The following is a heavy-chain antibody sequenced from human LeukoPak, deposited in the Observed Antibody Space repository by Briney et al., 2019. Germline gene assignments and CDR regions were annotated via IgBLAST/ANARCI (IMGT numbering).Heavy chain of an antibody. CDR1: EFTFSSHW. CDR3: ARDSRYSRGVGDFDY. V-gene: IGHV3-7*03. J-gene: IGHJ4*02. CDR2: IREDGSEK. D-gene: IGHD5-18*01. Sequence: GGSLRLSCAASEFTFSSHWMSWVRQVAGKGLEWVANIREDGSEKYYVDSVKGRFTISRDNAKNSLFLQMNSLRAEDTAVYYCARDSRYSRGVGDFDYWGQGTLVIVPS.